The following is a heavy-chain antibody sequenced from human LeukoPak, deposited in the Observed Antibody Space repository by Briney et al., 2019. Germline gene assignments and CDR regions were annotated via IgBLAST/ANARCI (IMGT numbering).Heavy chain of an antibody. J-gene: IGHJ4*02. CDR3: ARLGPASSGWPESFDY. D-gene: IGHD6-19*01. CDR2: IKRDGSEK. V-gene: IGHV3-7*03. CDR1: GFTFNSYW. Sequence: GGSLRLSCAASGFTFNSYWMNWVRQAPGKGLEWVANIKRDGSEKYYVDSVKGRFTISRDDAKNSLDLQMNSLRVEDTAVYYCARLGPASSGWPESFDYWGQGTLVAVSS.